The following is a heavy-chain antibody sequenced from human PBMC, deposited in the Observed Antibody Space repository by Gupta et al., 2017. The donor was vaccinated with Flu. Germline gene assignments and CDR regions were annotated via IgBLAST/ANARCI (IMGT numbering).Heavy chain of an antibody. J-gene: IGHJ4*02. V-gene: IGHV4-59*01. D-gene: IGHD5-18*01. CDR2: IYYSGST. CDR1: GGSISSYY. CDR3: ARVDTAMVTCIDY. Sequence: QVQLQESGPGLVKPSETLSLTCTVSGGSISSYYWSWIRQPPVKGLEGIGYIYYSGSTNYNPSLKGRVTISVATSKNQFSLKLSSVTAADTAVYYCARVDTAMVTCIDYWGQGTLVTVSS.